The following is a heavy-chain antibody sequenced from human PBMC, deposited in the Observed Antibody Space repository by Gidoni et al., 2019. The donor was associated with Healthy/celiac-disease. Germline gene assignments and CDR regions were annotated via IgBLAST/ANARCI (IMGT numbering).Heavy chain of an antibody. Sequence: EVQLVESGGGLVQPGGSLRLSCAASGFTFSSYWMHWVRQAPGKGLVWVSRINSDGSSTSYADSVKGRFTISRDNAKNTLYLQMNSLRAEDTAVYYCALMGALTGYYRGFDYWGQGTLVTVSS. V-gene: IGHV3-74*01. CDR2: INSDGSST. D-gene: IGHD3-9*01. CDR3: ALMGALTGYYRGFDY. J-gene: IGHJ4*02. CDR1: GFTFSSYW.